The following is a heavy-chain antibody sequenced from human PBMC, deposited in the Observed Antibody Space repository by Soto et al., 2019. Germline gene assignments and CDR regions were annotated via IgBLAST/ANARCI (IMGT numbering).Heavy chain of an antibody. D-gene: IGHD3-22*01. CDR2: IIPIFGTA. J-gene: IGHJ4*02. Sequence: ASVKVSCKASGGTFSSYAISWVRQAPGQGLEWMGGIIPIFGTANYAQKFQGRVTITADESTSTAYMELSSLRSEDTAVYYCARDGGNYDSSGYLDYWGQGTLVTVSS. CDR1: GGTFSSYA. V-gene: IGHV1-69*13. CDR3: ARDGGNYDSSGYLDY.